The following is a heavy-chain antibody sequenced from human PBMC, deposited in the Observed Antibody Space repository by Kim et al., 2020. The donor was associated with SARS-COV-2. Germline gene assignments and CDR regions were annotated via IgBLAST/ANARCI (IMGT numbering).Heavy chain of an antibody. V-gene: IGHV4-59*01. Sequence: SETLSLTCTVSGGSISSYYWSWIRQPPGKGLEWIGYIYYSGSTNYNPSLKSRVTISVDTSKNQFSLKLCSVTAADTAVYYCARFGGGAFDIWGQGTMVTVSS. D-gene: IGHD3-10*01. J-gene: IGHJ3*02. CDR1: GGSISSYY. CDR2: IYYSGST. CDR3: ARFGGGAFDI.